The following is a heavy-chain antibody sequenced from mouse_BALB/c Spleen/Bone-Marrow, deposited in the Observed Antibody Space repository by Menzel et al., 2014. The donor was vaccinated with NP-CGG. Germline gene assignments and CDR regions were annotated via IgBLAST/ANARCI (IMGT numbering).Heavy chain of an antibody. D-gene: IGHD1-2*01. J-gene: IGHJ2*01. CDR2: INPSNGGT. CDR3: TRLSLLRGYFDY. V-gene: IGHV1S81*02. Sequence: LVESGAELVKPGTSVKLSCKASGYTFTSYYIYWVKQRPGQGLKWIGEINPSNGGTNFNEKLKSKATLTVDKSSSTAYMQLSSLTSEDSAVYYCTRLSLLRGYFDYWGQGTTLTVSS. CDR1: GYTFTSYY.